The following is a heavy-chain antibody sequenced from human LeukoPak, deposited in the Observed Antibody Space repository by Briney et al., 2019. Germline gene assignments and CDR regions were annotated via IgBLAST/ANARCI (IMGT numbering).Heavy chain of an antibody. Sequence: SETLSLTCAVYGGSFSGYYWSWIRQPPGKGLEWIGETNHSGSTNYNPSLKSRVTISVDTSKNQFSLKLSSVTAADTAVYYCARALVVPAATPPLDVWGKGTTVTVSS. J-gene: IGHJ6*04. CDR2: TNHSGST. CDR3: ARALVVPAATPPLDV. D-gene: IGHD2-2*01. V-gene: IGHV4-34*01. CDR1: GGSFSGYY.